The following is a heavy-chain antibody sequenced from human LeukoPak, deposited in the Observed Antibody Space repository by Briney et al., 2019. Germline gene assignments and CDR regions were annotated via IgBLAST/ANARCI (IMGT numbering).Heavy chain of an antibody. CDR2: ISSSSSYI. J-gene: IGHJ4*02. Sequence: PGGSLRLSCAASGFTFSSYSMNWVRQGPGKGLEWVSSISSSSSYIYYADSVKGRFTISRDNAKNSLYLQMNSLRAEDTAVYYCARDQRYSGSYDLFDYWGQGTLVTVSS. CDR1: GFTFSSYS. D-gene: IGHD1-26*01. CDR3: ARDQRYSGSYDLFDY. V-gene: IGHV3-21*01.